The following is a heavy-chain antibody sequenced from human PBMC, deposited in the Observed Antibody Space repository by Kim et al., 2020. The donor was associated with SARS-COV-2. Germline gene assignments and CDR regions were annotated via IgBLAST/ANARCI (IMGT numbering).Heavy chain of an antibody. Sequence: GGSLRLSCAASGFTFSSYAMHWVRQAPGKGLEWVAVISYDGSNKYYADSVKGRFTISRDNSKNTLYLQMNSLRAEDTAVYYCARGMQPNSSSWLRGFVYYYYGMDVWGQGTTVTVSS. CDR2: ISYDGSNK. CDR3: ARGMQPNSSSWLRGFVYYYYGMDV. J-gene: IGHJ6*02. CDR1: GFTFSSYA. D-gene: IGHD6-13*01. V-gene: IGHV3-30*04.